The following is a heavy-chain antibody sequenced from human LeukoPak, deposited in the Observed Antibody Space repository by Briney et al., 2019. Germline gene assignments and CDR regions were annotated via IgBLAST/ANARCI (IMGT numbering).Heavy chain of an antibody. V-gene: IGHV1-69*04. CDR3: ARVGGTTPSEVYYYYGMDV. Sequence: SVKVSCKASGGTFSSYAISWVRQAPGQGLEWMGRIIPILGIANYAQKFQGRVTITADKSTSTAYMELSSLRSEDTAVYYCARVGGTTPSEVYYYYGMDVWGQGTTVTVSS. CDR1: GGTFSSYA. D-gene: IGHD1-26*01. CDR2: IIPILGIA. J-gene: IGHJ6*02.